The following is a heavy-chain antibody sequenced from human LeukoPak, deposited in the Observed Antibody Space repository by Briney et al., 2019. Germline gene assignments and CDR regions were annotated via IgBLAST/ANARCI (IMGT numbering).Heavy chain of an antibody. D-gene: IGHD6-19*01. CDR1: GFIFSSRW. CDR2: VNSDGRST. V-gene: IGHV3-74*01. J-gene: IGHJ4*02. CDR3: ARGDSSGWYSLDF. Sequence: PGGSLRLSCAASGFIFSSRWMHWVRQAPGKGLVWVSRVNSDGRSTNYADFVKGRFAISRDNAKNTLYLQMNSLRAEDTAVYYCARGDSSGWYSLDFWGQGILVTVSS.